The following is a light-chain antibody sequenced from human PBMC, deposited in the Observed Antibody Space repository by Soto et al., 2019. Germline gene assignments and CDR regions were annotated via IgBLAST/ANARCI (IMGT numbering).Light chain of an antibody. J-gene: IGKJ2*01. V-gene: IGKV3-15*01. CDR1: QSVSRN. CDR2: GAS. CDR3: HEYSNWLNT. Sequence: EIVMTQSPATLSVSPGERASLSCRASQSVSRNLAWYQQTADQAPRLLIYGASTRATGIPARFSGSGSGTEFTLTFSSLKSEDFAFYYYHEYSNWLNTLGHGTKLEIK.